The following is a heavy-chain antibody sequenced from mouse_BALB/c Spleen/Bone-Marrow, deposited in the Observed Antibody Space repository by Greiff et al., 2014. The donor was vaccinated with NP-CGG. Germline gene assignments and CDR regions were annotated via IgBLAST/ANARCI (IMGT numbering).Heavy chain of an antibody. D-gene: IGHD3-3*01. J-gene: IGHJ2*01. CDR1: GYAFTNYL. CDR3: ARREGSYFDY. Sequence: VQLQQSGAELVRPGTSVKVSCKASGYAFTNYLIEWVKQRPGQGLEWIGMINTGSGGTNYNEKFKGKATLTADKSSSTAYMQLSSLTSDDSAGYFCARREGSYFDYWGQGTTLTVSS. V-gene: IGHV1-54*01. CDR2: INTGSGGT.